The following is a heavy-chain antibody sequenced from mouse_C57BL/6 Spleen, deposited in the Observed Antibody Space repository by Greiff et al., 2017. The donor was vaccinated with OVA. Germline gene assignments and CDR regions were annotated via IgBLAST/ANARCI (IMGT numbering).Heavy chain of an antibody. V-gene: IGHV3-6*01. CDR1: GYSITSGYY. CDR3: AREGLGRDFDY. Sequence: EVQLQESGPGLVKPSQSLSLTCSVTGYSITSGYYWNWIRQFPGNKLEWMGYISYDGSNNYNPSLKNRIPITRDTSKNQFFLKLNSVTTEDTATYYCAREGLGRDFDYWGQGTTLTVSS. J-gene: IGHJ2*01. CDR2: ISYDGSN. D-gene: IGHD4-1*01.